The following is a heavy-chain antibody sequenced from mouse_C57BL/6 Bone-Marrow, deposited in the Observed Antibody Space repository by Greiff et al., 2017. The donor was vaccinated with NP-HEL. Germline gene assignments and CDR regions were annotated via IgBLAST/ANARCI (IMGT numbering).Heavy chain of an antibody. D-gene: IGHD6-1*01. V-gene: IGHV1-64*01. CDR2: IHPNSGST. CDR1: GYTFTSYW. J-gene: IGHJ4*01. Sequence: QVQLQQPGAELVKPGASVKLSCKASGYTFTSYWMHWVKQRPGQGLEWIGMIHPNSGSTNYNEKFKSKATLTVDKSSSTAYMHINRLTSEDSSVYYCARKGWPLYAMDYWGQGTSVTVSS. CDR3: ARKGWPLYAMDY.